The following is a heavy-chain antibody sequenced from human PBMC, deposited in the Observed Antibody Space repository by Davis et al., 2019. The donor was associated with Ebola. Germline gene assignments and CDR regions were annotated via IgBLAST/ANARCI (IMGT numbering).Heavy chain of an antibody. J-gene: IGHJ6*03. D-gene: IGHD2-2*01. CDR3: ARLGYCSSTSCFYYYYYMDV. CDR2: IKEDGSEK. V-gene: IGHV3-7*03. CDR1: GFTFSSYW. Sequence: GGSLRLSCAASGFTFSSYWMSWVRQAPGKGLEWVANIKEDGSEKYYVDSVKGRFTISRDNAKNSLYLQMNSLRAEDTAVYYCARLGYCSSTSCFYYYYYMDVWGKGTTVTVSS.